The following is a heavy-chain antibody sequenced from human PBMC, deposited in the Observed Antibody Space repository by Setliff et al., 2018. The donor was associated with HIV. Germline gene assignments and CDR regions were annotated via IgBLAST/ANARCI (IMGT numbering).Heavy chain of an antibody. D-gene: IGHD1-1*01. V-gene: IGHV3-23*01. CDR3: ASARIPTGGTSTSFDY. CDR2: ISGNGVST. J-gene: IGHJ4*02. Sequence: PGGSLRLSCSASGFIFSNSAMTWVRQAPGKGLEWVSLISGNGVSTYYGDSVKGRFTISRDNSKNTVYLQMNSLRPEDTAVYYCASARIPTGGTSTSFDYWGQGTLVTVSS. CDR1: GFIFSNSA.